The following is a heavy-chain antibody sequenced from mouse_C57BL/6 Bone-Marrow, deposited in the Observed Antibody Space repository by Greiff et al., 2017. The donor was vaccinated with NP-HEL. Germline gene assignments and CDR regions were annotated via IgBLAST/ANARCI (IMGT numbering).Heavy chain of an antibody. CDR2: IDPSDSYT. CDR3: ARNYPITGAMDY. CDR1: GYTFTSYW. Sequence: QVQLQQPGAELVRPGTSVKLSCKASGYTFTSYWMHWVKQRPGQGLEWIGVIDPSDSYTNYNQKFKGKATLTVDTSSSTADMQLSSLTSEDSAVYYCARNYPITGAMDYWGQGTSVTVSS. V-gene: IGHV1-59*01. J-gene: IGHJ4*01. D-gene: IGHD1-1*01.